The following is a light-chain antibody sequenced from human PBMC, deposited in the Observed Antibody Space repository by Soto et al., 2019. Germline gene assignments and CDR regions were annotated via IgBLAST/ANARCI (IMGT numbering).Light chain of an antibody. CDR1: QSVSSSH. CDR3: QQYDSSTHT. CDR2: GAS. Sequence: EIVLTQSPGTLSLSPGERATLSCRASQSVSSSHLAWYQQNPGQAPRLLIYGASSRPTRIPDRFSGSGSGTDFTLTISRLEPEDFAVYYCQQYDSSTHTFGQGTKLEIK. J-gene: IGKJ2*01. V-gene: IGKV3-20*01.